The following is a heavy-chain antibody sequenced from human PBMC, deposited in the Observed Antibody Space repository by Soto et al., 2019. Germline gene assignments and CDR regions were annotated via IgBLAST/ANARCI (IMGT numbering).Heavy chain of an antibody. CDR1: GFTFSSYA. D-gene: IGHD6-19*01. CDR3: ARDKSQYSSGWHNRHFEY. V-gene: IGHV3-30-3*01. J-gene: IGHJ4*02. CDR2: ISYDGSNK. Sequence: QVQLVESGGGVVQPGRSLRLSCAASGFTFSSYAMHWVRQAPGKGLEWVAVISYDGSNKYYADSVKGRFTISRDNSKNTLYLQMNSLRAEDTAVYYCARDKSQYSSGWHNRHFEYLGQGTLVTVSS.